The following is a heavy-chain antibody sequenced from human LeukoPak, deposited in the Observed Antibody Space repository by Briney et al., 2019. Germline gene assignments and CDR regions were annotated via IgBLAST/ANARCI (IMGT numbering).Heavy chain of an antibody. D-gene: IGHD4-23*01. CDR1: GGSISSYY. Sequence: PSETLSLTCTVSGGSISSYYWSWIRQPPGKGLEWTGYIYYSGSTNYNPSLKSRVTISVDTSKNQFSLKLSSVTAADTAVYYCARVEYGGNFDYWGQGTLVTVSS. CDR2: IYYSGST. J-gene: IGHJ4*02. CDR3: ARVEYGGNFDY. V-gene: IGHV4-59*01.